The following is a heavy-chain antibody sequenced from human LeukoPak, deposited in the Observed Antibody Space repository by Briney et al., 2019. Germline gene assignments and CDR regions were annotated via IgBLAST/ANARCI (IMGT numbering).Heavy chain of an antibody. CDR3: ARVTGIVGATAFDY. V-gene: IGHV4-39*01. D-gene: IGHD1-26*01. J-gene: IGHJ4*02. CDR1: GGSISSSSYY. Sequence: PSETLSLTCTVSGGSISSSSYYWGWIRQPPGKGLEWIGSIYYSGSTYYNPSLMNRVTISVDTSKNQFSLKLSSVTAADTAVYYCARVTGIVGATAFDYWGQGTLVTVSS. CDR2: IYYSGST.